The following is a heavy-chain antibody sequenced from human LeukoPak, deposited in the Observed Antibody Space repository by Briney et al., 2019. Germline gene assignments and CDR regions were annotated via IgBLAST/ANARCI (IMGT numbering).Heavy chain of an antibody. CDR2: LNGGGDYT. J-gene: IGHJ4*02. D-gene: IGHD3-3*01. V-gene: IGHV3-23*01. CDR1: GFTFSSYA. Sequence: PGGSLRLSCGASGFTFSSYAMSWVRQAPGKGLEWVSALNGGGDYTYYAASVKGRFTIYRDNSKNTLFLQMSSLRVEDTAVYYCAKGRGTTIFGVAQSDYWGQGTLVTVSS. CDR3: AKGRGTTIFGVAQSDY.